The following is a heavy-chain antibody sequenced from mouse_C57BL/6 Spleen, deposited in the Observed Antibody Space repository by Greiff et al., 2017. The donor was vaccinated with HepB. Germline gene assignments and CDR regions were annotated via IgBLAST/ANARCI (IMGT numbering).Heavy chain of an antibody. Sequence: LVESGAELAKPGASVKLSCKASGYTFTSYWMHWVKQRPGQGLEWIGYINPSSGDTKYNQKFKDKATLTADKSSSTAYMQLSSLTYEDSAVYYCARNYGNFDWYFDVWGTGTTVTVSS. D-gene: IGHD2-1*01. J-gene: IGHJ1*03. CDR1: GYTFTSYW. CDR3: ARNYGNFDWYFDV. CDR2: INPSSGDT. V-gene: IGHV1-7*01.